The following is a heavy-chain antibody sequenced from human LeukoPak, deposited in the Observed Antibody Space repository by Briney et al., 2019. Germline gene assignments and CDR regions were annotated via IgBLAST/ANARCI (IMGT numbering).Heavy chain of an antibody. V-gene: IGHV1-69*13. D-gene: IGHD3-10*01. CDR2: IIPIFGTA. J-gene: IGHJ3*02. CDR3: ASRPMATDAFDI. CDR1: GGTFSSYA. Sequence: SVRVSCKASGGTFSSYAISWVRQAPGQGLEWMGGIIPIFGTANYAQKFQGRVTITADESTSTAYMELSSLRSEDTAVYYCASRPMATDAFDIWGQGTMVTVSS.